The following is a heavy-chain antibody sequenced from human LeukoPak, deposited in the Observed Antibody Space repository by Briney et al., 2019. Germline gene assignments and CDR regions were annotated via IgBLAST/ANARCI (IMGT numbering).Heavy chain of an antibody. CDR3: ASRVSDYGSGSFESDGFDI. CDR1: GYTFTGYY. CDR2: ISGYNGNT. J-gene: IGHJ3*02. Sequence: GASVKVSCKASGYTFTGYYMHWVRQAPGQGLEWMGWISGYNGNTNYAQKVQGRVTMTTDTSTSTAYMEVRSLRSDDTAVYYCASRVSDYGSGSFESDGFDIWGQGTMVTVSS. D-gene: IGHD3-10*01. V-gene: IGHV1-18*04.